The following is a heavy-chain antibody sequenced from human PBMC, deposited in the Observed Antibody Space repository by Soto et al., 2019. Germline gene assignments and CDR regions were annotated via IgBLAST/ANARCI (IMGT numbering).Heavy chain of an antibody. Sequence: GKRLEWIGYIDDTGSTNYNPSLKSRVTLSVDPSNNQYSLKLSSVTAADTAVYYCARGVLEWLLRDSYYYYMDVWGKGTTVTVSS. J-gene: IGHJ6*03. D-gene: IGHD3-3*01. CDR2: IDDTGST. V-gene: IGHV4-59*01. CDR3: ARGVLEWLLRDSYYYYMDV.